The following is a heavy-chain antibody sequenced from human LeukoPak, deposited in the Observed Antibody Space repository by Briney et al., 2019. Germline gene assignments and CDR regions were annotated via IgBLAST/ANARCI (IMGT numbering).Heavy chain of an antibody. CDR1: GYTFTGYY. CDR3: VTSSAVGGAQRAFDY. D-gene: IGHD3-10*01. V-gene: IGHV1-2*02. Sequence: ASVKVSCKASGYTFTGYYIHWVRQAPGQGLEWLGWINPNAGDTKYAQKFQGRVTVTRDTSISTAYMELSRLRPDDTAVYYCVTSSAVGGAQRAFDYWGQGTLVTVSS. J-gene: IGHJ4*02. CDR2: INPNAGDT.